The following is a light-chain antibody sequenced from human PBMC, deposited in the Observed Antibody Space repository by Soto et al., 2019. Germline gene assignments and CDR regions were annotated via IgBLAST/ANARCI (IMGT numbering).Light chain of an antibody. CDR3: CSFAGSSTYTWV. V-gene: IGLV2-23*01. Sequence: QSVLTQPASVSGSPGQSITISCTGTSSDVGSYVSWYQQHPGKDPKLIMYEGNERPSGASNRLSGSKSANTASLTTSGLQAEDEGDYYCCSFAGSSTYTWVFGGGTKFTVL. CDR1: SSDVGSY. J-gene: IGLJ3*02. CDR2: EGN.